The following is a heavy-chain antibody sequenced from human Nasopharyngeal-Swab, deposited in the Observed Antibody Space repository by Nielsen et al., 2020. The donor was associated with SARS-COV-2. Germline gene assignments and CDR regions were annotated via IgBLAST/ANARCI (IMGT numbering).Heavy chain of an antibody. V-gene: IGHV4-59*01. D-gene: IGHD6-13*01. CDR2: IYYSGST. CDR3: ARGGGSSSWVDY. J-gene: IGHJ4*02. Sequence: WIRQPPGKGLEWIGYIYYSGSTNYNPPLKSRVTISVDTSKNQFSLKLSSVTAADTAVYYCARGGGSSSWVDYWGQGTLVTVSS.